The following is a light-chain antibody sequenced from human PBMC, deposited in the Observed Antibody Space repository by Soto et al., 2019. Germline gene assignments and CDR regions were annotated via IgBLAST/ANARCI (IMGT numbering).Light chain of an antibody. CDR1: QSVSSSY. V-gene: IGKV3-20*01. CDR3: QQYGSSPPST. Sequence: EIVLTQSPGTLSLSPGERATLSCRASQSVSSSYLAWYQQKPGQATRLLIYGASSRATGIPDRFSGSGSGTAFTLTISRREPEDFVVYYCQQYGSSPPSTFGQGTRLEIK. CDR2: GAS. J-gene: IGKJ5*01.